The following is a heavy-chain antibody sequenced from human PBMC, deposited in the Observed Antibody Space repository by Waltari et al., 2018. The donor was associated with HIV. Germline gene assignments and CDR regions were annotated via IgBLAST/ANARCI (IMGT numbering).Heavy chain of an antibody. Sequence: QVELVESGGGVVQPGRSLRLSGAASGFTFRNHSLPWVRKDPGKGLEWVAVISYDGINKYYADSVKGRFTISRDNSKNTLYLQMNSLRAEDTAVYYCARDPQYCSSTSCSYYFDYWGQGTLVTVSS. D-gene: IGHD2-2*01. CDR2: ISYDGINK. CDR1: GFTFRNHS. CDR3: ARDPQYCSSTSCSYYFDY. V-gene: IGHV3-30-3*01. J-gene: IGHJ4*02.